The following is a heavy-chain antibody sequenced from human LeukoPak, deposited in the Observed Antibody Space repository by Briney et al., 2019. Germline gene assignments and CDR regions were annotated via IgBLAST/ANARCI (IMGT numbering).Heavy chain of an antibody. J-gene: IGHJ4*02. CDR1: GFTFSSNE. CDR2: INSGGTII. CDR3: ARDWFAD. Sequence: GRSLRLSCAASGFTFSSNEMNWVRQAPGKGLEWVSYINSGGTIIYYADSVKGRFTISRDNAKNSLYLQMNSLRAEDTAIYYCARDWFADWGQGTLVIVSS. V-gene: IGHV3-48*03.